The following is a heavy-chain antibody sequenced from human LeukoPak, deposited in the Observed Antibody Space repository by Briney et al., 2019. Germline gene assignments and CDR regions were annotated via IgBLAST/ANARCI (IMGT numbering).Heavy chain of an antibody. CDR3: AKDSSSWYGAFDY. J-gene: IGHJ4*02. CDR2: ISYDGSNK. D-gene: IGHD6-13*01. Sequence: PGGSLRLSCAASGFTFSSYGMHWVRQAPGKGLEWVAVISYDGSNKYHADSVKGRFTISRDNSKNTLYLQMNSLRAEDTAVYYCAKDSSSWYGAFDYWGQGTLVTVSS. V-gene: IGHV3-30*18. CDR1: GFTFSSYG.